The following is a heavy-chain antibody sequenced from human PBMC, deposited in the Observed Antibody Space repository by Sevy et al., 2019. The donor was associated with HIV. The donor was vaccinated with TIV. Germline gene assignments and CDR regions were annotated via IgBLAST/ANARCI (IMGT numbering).Heavy chain of an antibody. CDR2: MYYSGST. D-gene: IGHD6-19*01. CDR3: ASSWLAPPFDY. CDR1: GGSISSSSYY. J-gene: IGHJ4*02. V-gene: IGHV4-39*01. Sequence: SETLSLTCTVSGGSISSSSYYWGWIRQPPGKGLEWIGSMYYSGSTYYNPSLKSRVTISVDTSKNQFSLKLSSVTAADTAVYYCASSWLAPPFDYWGQGTLVTVSS.